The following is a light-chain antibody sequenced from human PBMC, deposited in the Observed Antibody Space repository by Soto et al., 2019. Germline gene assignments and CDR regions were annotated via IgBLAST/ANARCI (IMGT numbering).Light chain of an antibody. CDR1: SSDVGAYNY. Sequence: QSVLTQPASVSGSPGQSIAISCTGTSSDVGAYNYVSWYRHRPDKVPELMIYDVSNRPSGVSNRFSGSKSGNTASLTISGLQAEDEADYYCSSYTSGSTPYVFGTGTKVTVL. CDR3: SSYTSGSTPYV. CDR2: DVS. V-gene: IGLV2-14*03. J-gene: IGLJ1*01.